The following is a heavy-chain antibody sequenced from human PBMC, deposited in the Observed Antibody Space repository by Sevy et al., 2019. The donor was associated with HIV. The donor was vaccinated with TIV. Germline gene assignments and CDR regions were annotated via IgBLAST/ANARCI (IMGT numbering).Heavy chain of an antibody. V-gene: IGHV4-4*07. CDR2: IYTSGST. CDR3: AREARAMVRGVDYFDY. D-gene: IGHD3-10*01. J-gene: IGHJ4*02. Sequence: SETLSLTCTVSGGSISSYYWSWIRQPAGKGLEWIGRIYTSGSTNYNPSLKSRVTMSVDTSKNQFSLKLSSVTAADTAVYYCAREARAMVRGVDYFDYWGQGTLVTVSS. CDR1: GGSISSYY.